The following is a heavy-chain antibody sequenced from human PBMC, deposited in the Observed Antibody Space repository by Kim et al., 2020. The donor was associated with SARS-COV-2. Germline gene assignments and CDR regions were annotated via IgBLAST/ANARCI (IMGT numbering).Heavy chain of an antibody. CDR3: ARSIVPTDDFYYSDAMDV. CDR2: IDWDDDE. J-gene: IGHJ6*02. Sequence: SGPTLVNPTQTLTLTCTFSGFSLSTSGRCVNWIRQPRGQALEWLARIDWDDDERFNRSLRTRLTIAKDISKNQVLLTMTNMDPVDTATYYCARSIVPTDDFYYSDAMDVWGQGTTVTVSS. CDR1: GFSLSTSGRC. V-gene: IGHV2-70*11. D-gene: IGHD5-12*01.